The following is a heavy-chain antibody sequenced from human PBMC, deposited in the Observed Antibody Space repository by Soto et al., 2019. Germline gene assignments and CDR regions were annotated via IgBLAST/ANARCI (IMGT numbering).Heavy chain of an antibody. V-gene: IGHV3-13*01. D-gene: IGHD3-16*02. CDR2: IGTAGDT. Sequence: GGSLRLSCAASGFTFSSYDMHWVRQATGKGLEWVSAIGTAGDTYYPGSVKGRFTISRENAKNSLYLQMNSLRAGDTAVYYCARAKGGSYRFDYWGQGTLVTVSS. CDR3: ARAKGGSYRFDY. CDR1: GFTFSSYD. J-gene: IGHJ4*02.